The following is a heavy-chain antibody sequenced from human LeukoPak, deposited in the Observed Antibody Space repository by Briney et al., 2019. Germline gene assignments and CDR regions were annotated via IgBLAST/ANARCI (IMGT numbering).Heavy chain of an antibody. CDR2: ISYDGSNK. CDR3: AGDNHYYYYYYMDV. J-gene: IGHJ6*03. V-gene: IGHV3-30-3*01. Sequence: GGSLRLSCAASGFTFSSYAMHWVRQAPGKGLEWVAVISYDGSNKYYADSVKGRFTISRDNSKNTLYLQMNSLRAEDTAVYYFAGDNHYYYYYYMDVWGKGTTVTVSS. CDR1: GFTFSSYA.